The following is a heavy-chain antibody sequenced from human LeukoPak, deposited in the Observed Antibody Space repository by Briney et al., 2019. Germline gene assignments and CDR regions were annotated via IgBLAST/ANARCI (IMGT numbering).Heavy chain of an antibody. CDR3: ARVGVVPAAPFDY. D-gene: IGHD2-2*01. Sequence: ASVKVSCMASGYTFTDFYIHWVRQAPGQGLEWMGWINPNSGGTKYAQKFQARVTMTRDTSISTAYMELSRLRSDDTAVYYCARVGVVPAAPFDYWGQGTLVTVSS. CDR1: GYTFTDFY. V-gene: IGHV1-2*02. J-gene: IGHJ4*02. CDR2: INPNSGGT.